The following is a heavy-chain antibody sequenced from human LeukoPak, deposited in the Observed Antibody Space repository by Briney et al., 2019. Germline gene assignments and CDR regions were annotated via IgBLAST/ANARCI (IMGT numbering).Heavy chain of an antibody. V-gene: IGHV4-61*02. D-gene: IGHD3-22*01. Sequence: SETLSLTCTVSGGSISSGSYFWSWIRQPAGKGLEWIGRIYTSGSTYYNPSLKSRVTISVDTSKNQFSLKLSSVTAADTAVYYCARDPLDSSGYYLYYFDYWGQGTLVTVSS. CDR2: IYTSGST. CDR3: ARDPLDSSGYYLYYFDY. J-gene: IGHJ4*02. CDR1: GGSISSGSYF.